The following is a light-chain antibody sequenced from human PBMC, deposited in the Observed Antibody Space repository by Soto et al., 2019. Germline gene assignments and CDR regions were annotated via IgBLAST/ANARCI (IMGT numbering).Light chain of an antibody. CDR3: QQYDNLIT. CDR1: QDISNY. V-gene: IGKV1-33*01. J-gene: IGKJ2*01. CDR2: DAS. Sequence: DIQMTQSPSSLSASVGDRVTITCQASQDISNYLNWYQQKPGKAPQLLIYDASNLETGVPTRFSGSGSGTGFTFTSSSLQPEDIATYFCQQYDNLITFGQGTKLEIK.